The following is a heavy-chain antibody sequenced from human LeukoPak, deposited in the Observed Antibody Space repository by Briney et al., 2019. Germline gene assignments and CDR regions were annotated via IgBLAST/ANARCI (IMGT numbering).Heavy chain of an antibody. J-gene: IGHJ4*02. Sequence: ETLSLTCAVYGGSFSGYYWSWIRQPPGKGLEWIGEINHSGSTNYNPSLKSRVTILVDTSKNQLSLKLSSVTAADTAVYYCARGTAQLDYWGQGTLVTVSS. CDR3: ARGTAQLDY. CDR2: INHSGST. CDR1: GGSFSGYY. V-gene: IGHV4-34*01.